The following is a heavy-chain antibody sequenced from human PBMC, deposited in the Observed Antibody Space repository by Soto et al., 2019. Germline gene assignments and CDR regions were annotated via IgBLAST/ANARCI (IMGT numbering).Heavy chain of an antibody. Sequence: EVQLLESGGGLVQPGGSLRLSCAASGFTFNNYAMTWVRQAPGKGLEWVSAISGGGDTTSYADSVKGRFTVSRDGSKNKLYLQMSSLRADDTALYYCAKGRGGSGSLTPRVDFWGQGILVTVSA. CDR3: AKGRGGSGSLTPRVDF. D-gene: IGHD3-10*01. J-gene: IGHJ4*02. CDR1: GFTFNNYA. V-gene: IGHV3-23*01. CDR2: ISGGGDTT.